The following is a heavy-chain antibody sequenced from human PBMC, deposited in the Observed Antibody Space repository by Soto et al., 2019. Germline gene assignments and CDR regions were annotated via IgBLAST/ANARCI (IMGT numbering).Heavy chain of an antibody. CDR2: IYYSGRT. D-gene: IGHD5-12*01. CDR3: ARTRVATFFGMAHNSPEKSYYFDC. J-gene: IGHJ4*02. Sequence: QVQLQESGPGLVKPSQTLSLTCTVSGGYISSGGYYWSWIRQHPGKGLEWIGYIYYSGRTYYNPYLERRLTLSVDSSTNQFSLELSSVTAADTAVYYCARTRVATFFGMAHNSPEKSYYFDCWGQGTLVTVSS. V-gene: IGHV4-31*03. CDR1: GGYISSGGYY.